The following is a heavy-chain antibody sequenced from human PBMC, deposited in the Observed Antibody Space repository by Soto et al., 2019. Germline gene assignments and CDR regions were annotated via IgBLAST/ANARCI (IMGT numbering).Heavy chain of an antibody. V-gene: IGHV3-23*01. CDR1: AFTFSNYA. Sequence: GGSLRLSCVASAFTFSNYAMGWVRQAPGKGLEWVSSISGSGGTTYYAASVKGRFTISRDNSKNTLYLQLSSLRAEDTALYYCAKETGPTEPKSSFDYWGQGTLVTVSS. J-gene: IGHJ4*02. D-gene: IGHD4-4*01. CDR2: ISGSGGTT. CDR3: AKETGPTEPKSSFDY.